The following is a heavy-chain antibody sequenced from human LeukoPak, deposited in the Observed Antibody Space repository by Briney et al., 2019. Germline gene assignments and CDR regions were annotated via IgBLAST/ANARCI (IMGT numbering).Heavy chain of an antibody. CDR1: GFTFSSYG. CDR2: ISSSSSTI. D-gene: IGHD2-15*01. CDR3: ARSVVAATETFDY. V-gene: IGHV3-48*04. Sequence: GGSLRLSCAASGFTFSSYGMTWVRQAPGKGLEWVSYISSSSSTIYYADSVKGRFTISRDNAKNSLYLQMNSLRAEDTAVYYCARSVVAATETFDYWGQGTLVTVSS. J-gene: IGHJ4*02.